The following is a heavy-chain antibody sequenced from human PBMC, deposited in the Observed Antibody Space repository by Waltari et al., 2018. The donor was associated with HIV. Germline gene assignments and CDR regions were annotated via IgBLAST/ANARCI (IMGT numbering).Heavy chain of an antibody. D-gene: IGHD5-18*01. V-gene: IGHV3-30*03. Sequence: QVQLVESGGGVVQPGTSLRLSCAASGFTFSDYGIPWVRQAPGKGLEWVAVISYDGNNRNHADSVKGRFSISRDNSKNTLYLQMNSLRVEDTAVYYCARGMGYGGSAEGFDYWGQGTLVTVSS. J-gene: IGHJ4*02. CDR3: ARGMGYGGSAEGFDY. CDR1: GFTFSDYG. CDR2: ISYDGNNR.